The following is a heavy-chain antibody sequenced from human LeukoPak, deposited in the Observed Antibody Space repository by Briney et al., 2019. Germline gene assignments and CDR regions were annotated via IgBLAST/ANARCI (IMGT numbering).Heavy chain of an antibody. CDR1: GGSISSYY. J-gene: IGHJ3*02. CDR3: AREGECSGGSCYPNDAFDI. CDR2: IYYSGST. V-gene: IGHV4-59*01. D-gene: IGHD2-15*01. Sequence: SETLSLTCTVSGGSISSYYWSWIRQPPGKGLEWIRYIYYSGSTNYNPSLKSRVTISVDTSKNQFSLKLSSVTAADTAVYYCAREGECSGGSCYPNDAFDIWGQGTMVTVSS.